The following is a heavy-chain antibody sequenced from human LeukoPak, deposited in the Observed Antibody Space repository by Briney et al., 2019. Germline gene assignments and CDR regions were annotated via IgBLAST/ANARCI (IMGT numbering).Heavy chain of an antibody. CDR3: ARDISSGWYFDY. D-gene: IGHD6-19*01. CDR1: GFTFDDYG. J-gene: IGHJ4*02. V-gene: IGHV3-20*04. CDR2: IIWNGGST. Sequence: EGFLRLSCAVSGFTFDDYGMSWVRQAPGKGLEWVSGIIWNGGSTGYVDSVKGRFTISRDNAKNALHLQMNSLRAEDTALYYCARDISSGWYFDYWGQGTLVTVSS.